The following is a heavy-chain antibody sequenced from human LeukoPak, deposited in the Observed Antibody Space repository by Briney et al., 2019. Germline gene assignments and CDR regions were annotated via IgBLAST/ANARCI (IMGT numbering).Heavy chain of an antibody. CDR2: IYTSGST. CDR1: GGSISSYY. V-gene: IGHV4-4*07. CDR3: AREIKIRGVRGPPHWYFDL. J-gene: IGHJ2*01. D-gene: IGHD3-10*01. Sequence: PSETLSLTCTVSGGSISSYYWSWIRQPPRKGLEWIGRIYTSGSTNYNPSLKSRVTMSVDTSKNQFSLKLSSVTAADTAVYYCAREIKIRGVRGPPHWYFDLWGRGTLVTVSS.